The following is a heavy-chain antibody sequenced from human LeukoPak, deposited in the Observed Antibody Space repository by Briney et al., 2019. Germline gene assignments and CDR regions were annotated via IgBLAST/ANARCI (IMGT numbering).Heavy chain of an antibody. V-gene: IGHV1-2*02. J-gene: IGHJ4*02. CDR3: ARSPHILTGENFDY. CDR2: INPKHGDT. CDR1: GYTFIGYY. D-gene: IGHD3-9*01. Sequence: ASVKVSCKASGYTFIGYYMHWVRQAPGQGLEWMGWINPKHGDTNYAQKFQDRVSMTRDTSISTAYMHLSRLRSADTAVYYCARSPHILTGENFDYWGQGTLPTVSS.